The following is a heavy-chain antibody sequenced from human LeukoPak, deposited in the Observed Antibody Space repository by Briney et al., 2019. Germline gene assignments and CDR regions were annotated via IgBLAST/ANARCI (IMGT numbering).Heavy chain of an antibody. D-gene: IGHD3-22*01. Sequence: ASVKVSCKASGYTFTGYYMHWVRQAPGQGLEWMGWINPNSGGTNYAQKFQGRVTMTRATSISTAYMELSRLRSDDTAVYYGAREGYDSSGYYYYYGMDVWGQGTTVTVSS. CDR2: INPNSGGT. CDR1: GYTFTGYY. V-gene: IGHV1-2*02. CDR3: AREGYDSSGYYYYYGMDV. J-gene: IGHJ6*02.